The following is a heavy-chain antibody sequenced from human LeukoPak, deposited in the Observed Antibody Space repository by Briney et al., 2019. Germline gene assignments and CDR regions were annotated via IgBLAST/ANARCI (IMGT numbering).Heavy chain of an antibody. J-gene: IGHJ4*02. D-gene: IGHD7-27*01. CDR3: ARGSNWGDY. CDR1: GGSISDYD. CDR2: FSNSGTT. V-gene: IGHV4-59*12. Sequence: SETLSLTCTVSGGSISDYDWSWIRQPPGKGLEWIGYFSNSGTTNQNPSLKSRVTMSVDTSKNQFSLKLSSVTAADTAVYYCARGSNWGDYWGQGTLVTDSS.